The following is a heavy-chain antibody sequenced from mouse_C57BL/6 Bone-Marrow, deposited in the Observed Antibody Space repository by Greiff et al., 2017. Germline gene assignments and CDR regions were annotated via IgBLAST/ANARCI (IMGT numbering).Heavy chain of an antibody. Sequence: EVKLMESGPELVKPGASVKISCKASGYSFTDYNMNWVKQSNGKSLEWIGVINPNYGTTSYNKKFKGKATLTVDQSSSTAYMQLNSLTSEDSAVYCCARSGLTERDFYWGQGTTLTVSS. CDR1: GYSFTDYN. V-gene: IGHV1-39*01. D-gene: IGHD4-1*01. CDR2: INPNYGTT. CDR3: ARSGLTERDFY. J-gene: IGHJ2*01.